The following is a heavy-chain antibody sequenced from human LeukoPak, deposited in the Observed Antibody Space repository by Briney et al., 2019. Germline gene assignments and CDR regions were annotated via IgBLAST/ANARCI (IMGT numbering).Heavy chain of an antibody. D-gene: IGHD5-12*01. Sequence: PGGSLRLSCAASGFIFSSYSMNWVRQAPGKGLEWIAYISGTSRTIYYADSVKGRFTISRDNAKSSLYLQMNSLRDDDTAVYYCAGDRYGGYERDYWGQGILVTVSS. CDR3: AGDRYGGYERDY. J-gene: IGHJ4*02. CDR1: GFIFSSYS. CDR2: ISGTSRTI. V-gene: IGHV3-48*02.